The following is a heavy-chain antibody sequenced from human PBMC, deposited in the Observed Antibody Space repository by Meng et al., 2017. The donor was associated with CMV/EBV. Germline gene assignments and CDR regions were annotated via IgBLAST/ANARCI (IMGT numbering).Heavy chain of an antibody. Sequence: SGFTFSDHYMDWVRQAPGKGLEWVGRTRNKANSYTTEYAASVKGRFTISRAASQPSLYLHIPRLKTEGTAVYYCARGWEAPSWFAPWGQ. J-gene: IGHJ5*02. V-gene: IGHV3-72*01. CDR3: ARGWEAPSWFAP. D-gene: IGHD1-26*01. CDR2: TRNKANSYTT. CDR1: GFTFSDHY.